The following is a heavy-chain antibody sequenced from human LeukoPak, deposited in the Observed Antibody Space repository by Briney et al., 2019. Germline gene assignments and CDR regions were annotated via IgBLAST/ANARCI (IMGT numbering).Heavy chain of an antibody. CDR3: AHRNTTMVRVDY. V-gene: IGHV3-15*01. Sequence: GGSLRLSCAASGFTFTHAWMSWVCQAPGKGLEWVGRIKSKTDGGTTDYAAPVKGRFTISRDDSKNTLYLQMSSLKTEDTAVYFCAHRNTTMVRVDYWGQGTLVTVSS. D-gene: IGHD5-18*01. J-gene: IGHJ4*02. CDR1: GFTFTHAW. CDR2: IKSKTDGGTT.